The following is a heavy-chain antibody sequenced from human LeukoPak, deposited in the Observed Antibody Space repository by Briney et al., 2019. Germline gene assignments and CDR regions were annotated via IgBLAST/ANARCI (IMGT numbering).Heavy chain of an antibody. V-gene: IGHV4-30-2*01. CDR3: ARDGGNEGFDY. CDR2: IYHSGST. J-gene: IGHJ4*02. Sequence: SETLSLTCTVSGGSISSGDHSWSWIRQRPGKGLERIGYIYHSGSTYYNPSLKSRVTISVDRSKNQFSLKLSSVTAADTAVYYCARDGGNEGFDYWGQGTLVTVSS. D-gene: IGHD4-23*01. CDR1: GGSISSGDHS.